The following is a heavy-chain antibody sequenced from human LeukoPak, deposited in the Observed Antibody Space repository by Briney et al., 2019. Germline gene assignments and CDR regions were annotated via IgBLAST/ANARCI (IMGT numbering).Heavy chain of an antibody. D-gene: IGHD3-10*01. CDR2: ISSTGST. CDR3: ARDQTYSGSGIYTYFDY. Sequence: SETLSLTCTVSGGSISSGGHYWSWIRQPAGKGLEYLGRISSTGSTNYNPSLRSRVTISADTSKNHFSLKLTSVTAADTAVYYCARDQTYSGSGIYTYFDYWGQGILVTVSS. V-gene: IGHV4-61*02. CDR1: GGSISSGGHY. J-gene: IGHJ4*02.